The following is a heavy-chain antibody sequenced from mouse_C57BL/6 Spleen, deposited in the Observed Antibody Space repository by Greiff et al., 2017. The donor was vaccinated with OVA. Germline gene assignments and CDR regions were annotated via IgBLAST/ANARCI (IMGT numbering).Heavy chain of an antibody. CDR3: ARGTYYDYDGGYAMDY. V-gene: IGHV5-17*01. CDR1: GFTFSDYG. Sequence: EVMLVESGGGLVKPGGSLKLSCAASGFTFSDYGMHWVRQAPEKGLEWVAYISSGSSTIYYADTVKGRFTISRDNAKNTLFLQMTSLRSEDTAMYYCARGTYYDYDGGYAMDYWGQGTSVTVSS. D-gene: IGHD2-4*01. J-gene: IGHJ4*01. CDR2: ISSGSSTI.